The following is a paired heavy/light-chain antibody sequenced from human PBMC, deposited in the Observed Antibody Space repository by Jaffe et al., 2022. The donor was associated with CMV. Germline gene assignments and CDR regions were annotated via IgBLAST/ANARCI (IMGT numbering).Heavy chain of an antibody. D-gene: IGHD5-18*01. CDR3: ARLVDTSMGRVDY. CDR2: ISYTGST. Sequence: QLQLRESGPGLVKPSETLSLTCTISGDSISSYDYYWGWIRQPPGKGLEWIGSISYTGSTYYKSSLQSRVTISVDTSKTLFSLDLISVTAADTAIYYCARLVDTSMGRVDYWGQGTLVTVSS. CDR1: GDSISSYDYY. V-gene: IGHV4-39*01. J-gene: IGHJ4*02.
Light chain of an antibody. CDR2: AAS. J-gene: IGKJ2*02. V-gene: IGKV1-39*01. Sequence: DIQMTQSPSSLSASVRDRVSITCRASQSISSFLNWYQQKPGKAPKLLIYAASSLQSGVPSRFSGSGSGTDFTLTISSLQPEDFATYYCQQSYSTPSTFGQGTNLEIK. CDR1: QSISSF. CDR3: QQSYSTPST.